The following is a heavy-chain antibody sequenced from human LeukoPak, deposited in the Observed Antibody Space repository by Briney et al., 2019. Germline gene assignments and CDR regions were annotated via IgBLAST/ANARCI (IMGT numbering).Heavy chain of an antibody. V-gene: IGHV3-7*01. J-gene: IGHJ3*02. Sequence: GGSLRLSCAASGFTFSSYWMSWVRQAPGKGLEWVANIKQDGSEKYYVDSVEGRFTISRDNAKNSLYLQMNSLRAEDTAVYYCARDELGYCSGGSCYADAFDIWGQGTMVTVSS. CDR1: GFTFSSYW. D-gene: IGHD2-15*01. CDR2: IKQDGSEK. CDR3: ARDELGYCSGGSCYADAFDI.